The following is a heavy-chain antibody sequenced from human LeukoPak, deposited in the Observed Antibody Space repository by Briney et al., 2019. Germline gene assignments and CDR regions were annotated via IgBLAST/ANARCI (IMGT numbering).Heavy chain of an antibody. CDR3: AKSTTVVSYFDY. CDR1: GFTFDDYT. Sequence: GGSLRLSCAASGFTFDDYTMHWVRHAPGKGLEWVSLISWDGGSTYYADSVKGRFTISRDNSKNSLYLQMNSLRTEDTALYYCAKSTTVVSYFDYRGQGTLVTVSS. CDR2: ISWDGGST. J-gene: IGHJ4*02. D-gene: IGHD4-23*01. V-gene: IGHV3-43*01.